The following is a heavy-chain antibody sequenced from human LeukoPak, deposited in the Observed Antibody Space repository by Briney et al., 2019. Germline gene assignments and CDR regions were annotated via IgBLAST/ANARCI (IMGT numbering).Heavy chain of an antibody. D-gene: IGHD3-22*01. J-gene: IGHJ6*03. CDR1: GFTFDDYA. CDR2: ISWNSGSI. CDR3: ARVGRDVYYYDSSGYSPYYYMDV. Sequence: HPGGSLRLSCAASGFTFDDYAMHWVRQAPGKGLEWVSGISWNSGSIGYADSVKGRFTISRDNAKNSLYLQMNSLRAEDTAVYYCARVGRDVYYYDSSGYSPYYYMDVWGKGTTVTVSS. V-gene: IGHV3-9*01.